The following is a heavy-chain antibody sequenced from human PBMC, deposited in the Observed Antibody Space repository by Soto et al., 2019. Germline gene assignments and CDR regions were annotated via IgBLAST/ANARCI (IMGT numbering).Heavy chain of an antibody. J-gene: IGHJ4*02. D-gene: IGHD5-12*01. CDR1: GGTFSSYT. Sequence: QVQLVQSGAEVKKPGSSVKVSCKASGGTFSSYTISWVRQAPGQGLEWMGRIITILGIANYAQKFQGRVTITADKSTSTAYMELSSLRSEDTAVYYCARQFGGYADYWGQGTLVTVSS. V-gene: IGHV1-69*02. CDR3: ARQFGGYADY. CDR2: IITILGIA.